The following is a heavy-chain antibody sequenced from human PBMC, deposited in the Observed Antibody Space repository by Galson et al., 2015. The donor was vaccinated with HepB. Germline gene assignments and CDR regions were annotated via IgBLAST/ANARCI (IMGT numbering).Heavy chain of an antibody. Sequence: ETLSLTCTVSSGSISSSPYYWGWIRQPPGKGLEWIGSIYYSGSTFHNPSLKSRVAISVDKSKNQFSLKLSSVTAADTAVYYCAKYSSSYPNYFDYWGQGTLVTVSS. V-gene: IGHV4-39*07. D-gene: IGHD6-13*01. CDR2: IYYSGST. CDR1: SGSISSSPYY. J-gene: IGHJ4*02. CDR3: AKYSSSYPNYFDY.